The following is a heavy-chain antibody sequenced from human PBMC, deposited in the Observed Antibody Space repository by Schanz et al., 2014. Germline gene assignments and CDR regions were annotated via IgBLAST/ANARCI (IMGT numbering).Heavy chain of an antibody. CDR1: GFTVSNSY. J-gene: IGHJ6*03. Sequence: VQLVDSGGGLVQPGGSLRLSCAASGFTVSNSYIHWVRQAPGKGLEWVSTIYSSGSTYYADSVKGRFTISRDSSKNTLYLQMNSLRAEDTAVYYCAKDYQDCSSTSCYLWENYYMDVWGKGTTXTVSS. CDR2: IYSSGST. D-gene: IGHD2-2*01. CDR3: AKDYQDCSSTSCYLWENYYMDV. V-gene: IGHV3-66*03.